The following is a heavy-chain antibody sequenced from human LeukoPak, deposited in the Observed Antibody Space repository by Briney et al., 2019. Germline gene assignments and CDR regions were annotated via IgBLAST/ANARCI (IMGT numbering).Heavy chain of an antibody. CDR2: IYYSGST. D-gene: IGHD3-10*01. V-gene: IGHV4-59*01. Sequence: PSETLSLTCTVSGGSISSYYWSWIRQPPGRGLEWIGYIYYSGSTNYNPSLKSRVTISVDTSKNQFSLKLSSVTAADTAVYYCARGRDYYGSGSYYNYYYYYYMDVWGKGTTVTVSS. J-gene: IGHJ6*03. CDR1: GGSISSYY. CDR3: ARGRDYYGSGSYYNYYYYYYMDV.